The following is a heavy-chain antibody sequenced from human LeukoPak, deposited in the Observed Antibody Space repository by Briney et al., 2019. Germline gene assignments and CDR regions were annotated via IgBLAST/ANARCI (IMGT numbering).Heavy chain of an antibody. V-gene: IGHV1-8*03. CDR1: GYTFTSYD. D-gene: IGHD3-22*01. J-gene: IGHJ4*02. Sequence: ASVKVSCKASGYTFTSYDINWVRQATGQGLEWRGWMNPNSGNTGYAQQFQGRVPITRNTSISTAYMELSSLRSEDTAVYYCARSSGYYFPFDYWGQGTLVTVSS. CDR2: MNPNSGNT. CDR3: ARSSGYYFPFDY.